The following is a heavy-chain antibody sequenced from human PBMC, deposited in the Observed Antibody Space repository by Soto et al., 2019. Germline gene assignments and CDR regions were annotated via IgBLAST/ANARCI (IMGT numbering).Heavy chain of an antibody. Sequence: EVHLLESGGDLVQPGGSLRLSCAASGFTFSIYAMSWVRQAPGKGLDWVSGISGSAASTFYADSVKGRFTISRDNSKNTLYLQMTSLRAEDTAVYYCAKWTGRYCSGGRCYLDDPFDYWGQGTLVTVSS. CDR2: ISGSAAST. V-gene: IGHV3-23*01. CDR1: GFTFSIYA. D-gene: IGHD2-15*01. J-gene: IGHJ4*02. CDR3: AKWTGRYCSGGRCYLDDPFDY.